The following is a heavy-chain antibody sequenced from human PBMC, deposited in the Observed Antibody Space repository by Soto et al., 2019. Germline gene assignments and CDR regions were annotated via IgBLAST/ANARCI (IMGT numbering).Heavy chain of an antibody. V-gene: IGHV1-69*12. J-gene: IGHJ6*02. CDR2: IIPIFGTA. D-gene: IGHD2-15*01. Sequence: QVQLVQSGAEVKKPGSSVKVSCKAAGGTFSSYAITWVRQAPGQGLEWMGGIIPIFGTANYAQKFQGRVTITADESTSTAYMGLSSLRSDDSAVYCCACELRSPRGMDVWGPGTTVTVSS. CDR1: GGTFSSYA. CDR3: ACELRSPRGMDV.